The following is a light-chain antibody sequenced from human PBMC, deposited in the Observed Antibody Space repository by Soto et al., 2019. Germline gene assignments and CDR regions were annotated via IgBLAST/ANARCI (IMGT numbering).Light chain of an antibody. CDR2: DVT. CDR1: SSDIGNYNY. CDR3: CSYTSNKTLSFV. Sequence: QSALTQPASVSGSPGQSIAISCTGTSSDIGNYNYVSWYQHHPGKAPQLLIYDVTSRPSGVSNRFSGSKSGNTASLTISGLQAEDEADYYCCSYTSNKTLSFVFGTGTTVTV. V-gene: IGLV2-14*03. J-gene: IGLJ1*01.